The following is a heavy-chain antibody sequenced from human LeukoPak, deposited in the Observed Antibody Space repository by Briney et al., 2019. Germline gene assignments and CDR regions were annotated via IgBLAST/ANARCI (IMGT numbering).Heavy chain of an antibody. CDR2: IIPIFGTA. V-gene: IGHV1-69*05. Sequence: GSSVKVSCKASGGTFSSYAISWVRQAPGQGLEWMGGIIPIFGTANYAQKFQGRVTITTDESTSTAYMELSSLRSEDTAVYYCARVILGYCSGGSCYSGYYYYYMDVWGKGTTVTVSS. D-gene: IGHD2-15*01. J-gene: IGHJ6*03. CDR3: ARVILGYCSGGSCYSGYYYYYMDV. CDR1: GGTFSSYA.